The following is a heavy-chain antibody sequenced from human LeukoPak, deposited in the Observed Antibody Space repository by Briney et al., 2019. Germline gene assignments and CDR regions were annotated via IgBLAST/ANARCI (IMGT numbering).Heavy chain of an antibody. J-gene: IGHJ4*02. CDR1: GGSISNYY. V-gene: IGHV4-59*01. CDR2: IYYSGST. Sequence: SETLSLTCTVSGGSISNYYWNWIRQPPGKGLEWIGYIYYSGSTNYNPSLKSRVTISVDTSKNQFSLKLSSVTAADTAVYYCARGYDSSGYILDYWGQGTLVTVSS. CDR3: ARGYDSSGYILDY. D-gene: IGHD3-22*01.